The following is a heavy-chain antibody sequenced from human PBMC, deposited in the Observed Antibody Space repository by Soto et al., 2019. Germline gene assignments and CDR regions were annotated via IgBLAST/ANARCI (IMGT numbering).Heavy chain of an antibody. V-gene: IGHV1-2*02. D-gene: IGHD6-13*01. CDR1: GYTLSDYY. Sequence: QVQLVQSGAEVKKPGASVTVSCKASGYTLSDYYVQWVRQAPGQGLEWMGWNNPNSGEPNYAQKVQGRDTMTKDTSINTAYMELRWLRSEDTAVYYWTREGGGIAAAGAGNDAFDIWGQGTKVTVSS. CDR2: NNPNSGEP. CDR3: TREGGGIAAAGAGNDAFDI. J-gene: IGHJ3*02.